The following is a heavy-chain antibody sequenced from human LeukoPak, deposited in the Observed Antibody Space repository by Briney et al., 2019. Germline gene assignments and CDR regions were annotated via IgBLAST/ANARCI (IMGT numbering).Heavy chain of an antibody. CDR2: IYYSGST. J-gene: IGHJ3*02. V-gene: IGHV4-59*11. CDR3: ARMLTFGVSAFDI. D-gene: IGHD3-16*01. Sequence: SETLSLTCTVSGGSITSHYWTWIRRPPGKGLEWIGYIYYSGSTNYNPSLQSRVAMAVDTSKNQFSLKLNSVTAADTAVYYCARMLTFGVSAFDIWGQGTMVTVSS. CDR1: GGSITSHY.